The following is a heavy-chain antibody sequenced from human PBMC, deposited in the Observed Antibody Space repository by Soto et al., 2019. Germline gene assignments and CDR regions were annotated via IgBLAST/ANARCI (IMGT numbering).Heavy chain of an antibody. CDR2: LTRGGRT. Sequence: GGSLRLSCAASGFTFPSYAMSWVRQAPGKGLEWVSTLTRGGRTFYADSVRGRFTISRDNAKNTLYSQMNSLRVEDTAVYFCTTVFDFWGQGALVTVSS. CDR1: GFTFPSYA. CDR3: TTVFDF. V-gene: IGHV3-23*01. J-gene: IGHJ4*02. D-gene: IGHD4-17*01.